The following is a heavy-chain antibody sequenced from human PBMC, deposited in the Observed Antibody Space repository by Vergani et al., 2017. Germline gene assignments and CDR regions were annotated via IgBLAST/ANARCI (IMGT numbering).Heavy chain of an antibody. CDR2: IGTAGDT. J-gene: IGHJ4*02. CDR3: ARVTSSSWYGVDY. D-gene: IGHD6-13*01. Sequence: EVQLVESGGGLVQPGGSLRLSCAASGFTFSSYDMNWVRQATGKGLEWVSAIGTAGDTYYPGSVKGRFTISRENAKNSLYLQMNSLRAGDTAVYYCARVTSSSWYGVDYWGQGTLVTVSS. CDR1: GFTFSSYD. V-gene: IGHV3-13*04.